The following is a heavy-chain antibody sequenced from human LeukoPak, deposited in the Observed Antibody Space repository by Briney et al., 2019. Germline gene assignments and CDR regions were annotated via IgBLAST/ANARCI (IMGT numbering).Heavy chain of an antibody. CDR3: AKGAVQLWLDIDY. D-gene: IGHD5-18*01. CDR1: GFTFDDYA. CDR2: ISWNSGSI. Sequence: GGSLRLSCAASGFTFDDYAMHWVRQAPGKGLEWVSGISWNSGSIGYADSVKGRFTISRDNAKNSLYLQMNSLRAEDTALYYCAKGAVQLWLDIDYWGQGTLVTVSS. V-gene: IGHV3-9*01. J-gene: IGHJ4*02.